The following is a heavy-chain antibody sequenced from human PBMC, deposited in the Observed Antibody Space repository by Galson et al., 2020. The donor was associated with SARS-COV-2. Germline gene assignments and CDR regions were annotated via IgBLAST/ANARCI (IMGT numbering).Heavy chain of an antibody. V-gene: IGHV4-38-2*02. Sequence: SETLSLTCTVSGYSVSTTNYWGWVRQPPGRGLEWIGSVYPSGTIYYNPSLKSRVTISVDTSKNQISLRLDSVTAADTALYYCARQGVNMIVLVTVPGWFFDLWGRGTLVTVSS. CDR3: ARQGVNMIVLVTVPGWFFDL. CDR1: GYSVSTTNY. CDR2: VYPSGTI. J-gene: IGHJ2*01. D-gene: IGHD1-20*01.